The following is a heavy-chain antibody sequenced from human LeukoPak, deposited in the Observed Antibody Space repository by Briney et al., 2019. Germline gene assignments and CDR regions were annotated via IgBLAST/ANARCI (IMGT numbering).Heavy chain of an antibody. D-gene: IGHD6-19*01. J-gene: IGHJ5*02. CDR3: ARGVAVAANWFDP. CDR1: GYSISSSYY. CDR2: IYHSGST. Sequence: PSETLSLTCVVSGYSISSSYYWGWIRQPPGKGLEWIGSIYHSGSTYYNPSLKSRVTISVDTSKNQFSLGLSSVTAADTAVYYCARGVAVAANWFDPWGQGTLVTVSS. V-gene: IGHV4-38-2*01.